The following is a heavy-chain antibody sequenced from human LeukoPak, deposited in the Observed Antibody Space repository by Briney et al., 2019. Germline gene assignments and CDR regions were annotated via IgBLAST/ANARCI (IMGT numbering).Heavy chain of an antibody. CDR1: GFTFSSYA. V-gene: IGHV3-23*01. Sequence: PGGSLRLSCAASGFTFSSYAMGWVRQGPGKGVEWVSAISGSGCSTYYADSVKCRFPISRDNSKNPLYLQMNSLRAEDTAVYYCAKEGGNTLCFDYWGQGTLVTVSS. D-gene: IGHD4-23*01. CDR2: ISGSGCST. CDR3: AKEGGNTLCFDY. J-gene: IGHJ4*02.